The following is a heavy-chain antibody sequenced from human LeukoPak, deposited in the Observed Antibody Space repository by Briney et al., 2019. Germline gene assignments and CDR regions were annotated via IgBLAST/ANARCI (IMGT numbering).Heavy chain of an antibody. CDR3: AIAYSGWYGQFDY. CDR1: GGTNINDY. J-gene: IGHJ4*02. CDR2: IYYSGST. Sequence: PSETLSLTCTVSGGTNINDYWSWIRQPPGKGLEWIGYIYYSGSTNYNPSLKRRVTIAVDTSKNQFSLKLSTVTTADTAVYYCAIAYSGWYGQFDYWGQGTLVTVSS. V-gene: IGHV4-59*12. D-gene: IGHD6-19*01.